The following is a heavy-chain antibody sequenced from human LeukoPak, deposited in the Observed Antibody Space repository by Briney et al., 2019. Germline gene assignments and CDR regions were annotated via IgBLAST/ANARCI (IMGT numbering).Heavy chain of an antibody. CDR1: GFTFSSYA. V-gene: IGHV3-11*01. CDR2: ISSSGSTI. D-gene: IGHD6-19*01. Sequence: GGSLRLSCAASGFTFSSYAMSWIRQAPGKGLEWVSYISSSGSTIYYADSVKGRFTISRDNAKNSLYLQMNSLRAEDTAVYYCARSRGYSSGWYVAFDIWGQGTMVTVSS. CDR3: ARSRGYSSGWYVAFDI. J-gene: IGHJ3*02.